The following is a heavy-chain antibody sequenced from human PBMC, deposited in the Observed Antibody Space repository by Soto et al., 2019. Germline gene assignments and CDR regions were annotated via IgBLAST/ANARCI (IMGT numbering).Heavy chain of an antibody. CDR1: GYSFTSYW. CDR2: IYPGDSDT. CDR3: ARGSVTLRYAFDI. J-gene: IGHJ3*02. Sequence: GESLKISGKGSGYSFTSYWIGWVRQMPGKGLEWMGIIYPGDSDTRYSPSFQGQVTISADKSISTAYPQWSSLKASDTAMYYCARGSVTLRYAFDIWGQGTMVTVSS. D-gene: IGHD4-17*01. V-gene: IGHV5-51*01.